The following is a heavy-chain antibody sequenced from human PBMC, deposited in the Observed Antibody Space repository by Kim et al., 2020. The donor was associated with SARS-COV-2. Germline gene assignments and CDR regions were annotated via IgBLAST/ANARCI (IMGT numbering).Heavy chain of an antibody. V-gene: IGHV3-30*04. D-gene: IGHD6-13*01. Sequence: GGSLRLSCAASGFTFSSYAMHWVRQAPGKGLEWVAVISYDGSNKYYADSVKGRFTISRDNSKNTLYLQMNSLRAEDTAVYYCARVGLKIAAAGGMDVWG. CDR3: ARVGLKIAAAGGMDV. CDR1: GFTFSSYA. CDR2: ISYDGSNK. J-gene: IGHJ6*02.